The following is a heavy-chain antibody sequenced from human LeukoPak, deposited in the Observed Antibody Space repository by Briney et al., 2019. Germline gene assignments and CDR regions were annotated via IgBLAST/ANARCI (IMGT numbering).Heavy chain of an antibody. J-gene: IGHJ5*02. V-gene: IGHV1-8*01. Sequence: GASVKVSCTAAGETFTSYDINWVGQATGQGCEWMGCMNPYSGNTGYAQKFQGRVAMTRNTSISTAYMELSSLRSEDTAVYYCARGPHPNWTPNWFDPWGQGTLVTVSS. CDR3: ARGPHPNWTPNWFDP. CDR2: MNPYSGNT. D-gene: IGHD1-20*01. CDR1: GETFTSYD.